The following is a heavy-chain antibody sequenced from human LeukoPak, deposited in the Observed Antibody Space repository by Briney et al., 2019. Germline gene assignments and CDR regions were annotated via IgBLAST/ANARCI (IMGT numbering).Heavy chain of an antibody. CDR1: GYTFTSYY. Sequence: GASVKVSCKASGYTFTSYYMHWVRQAPGQGLEWMGIINPSGGSTSYAQKFQGRVTMTRDTSTSTVYMELSRLRSDDTAVYYCARDPRGSSWLTYYFDYWGQGTLVTVSS. V-gene: IGHV1-46*01. D-gene: IGHD6-13*01. J-gene: IGHJ4*02. CDR3: ARDPRGSSWLTYYFDY. CDR2: INPSGGST.